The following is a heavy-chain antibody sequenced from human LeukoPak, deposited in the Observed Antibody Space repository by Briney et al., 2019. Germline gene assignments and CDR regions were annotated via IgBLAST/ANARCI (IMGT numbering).Heavy chain of an antibody. V-gene: IGHV3-7*02. CDR1: GFTFNKFY. CDR3: ARATGYDATFDY. Sequence: GGSLRLSCAASGFTFNKFYMGWVRQAPGKGLEWVANIKQDGSERSYVDSVKGRFTISRDNAKNSLYLQMNSLRAEDTAVYFCARATGYDATFDYWGQGTLVTVSS. CDR2: IKQDGSER. J-gene: IGHJ4*02. D-gene: IGHD6-13*01.